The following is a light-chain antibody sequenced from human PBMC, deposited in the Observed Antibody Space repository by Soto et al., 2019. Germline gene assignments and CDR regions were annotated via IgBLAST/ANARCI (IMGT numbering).Light chain of an antibody. CDR2: SNN. CDR1: SSNIGSNT. CDR3: AAWDDSLHGHV. J-gene: IGLJ1*01. V-gene: IGLV1-44*01. Sequence: QSLLTQPPSVSGTPGQRVTISCSGSSSNIGSNTVNWYQQLPGTAPKLLIYSNNQRPSGVPDRFSGSKSGASASLAISGLQSGDEADYHCAAWDDSLHGHVFGTGTKLTVL.